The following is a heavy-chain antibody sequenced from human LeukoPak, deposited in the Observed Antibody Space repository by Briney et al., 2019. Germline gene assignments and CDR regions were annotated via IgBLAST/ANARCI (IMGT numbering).Heavy chain of an antibody. CDR2: INNYNGNT. V-gene: IGHV1-18*01. CDR3: ARDGGGGNFYYFDC. CDR1: GYTFTNYG. D-gene: IGHD4-23*01. J-gene: IGHJ4*02. Sequence: ASVKVSCKASGYTFTNYGFSWVRQAPGQGLEWMGWINNYNGNTHYAQKLQGRVTMTTDTSTSTAYMELRNLRSDDTAVYYCARDGGGGNFYYFDCWGQGTLVTVSS.